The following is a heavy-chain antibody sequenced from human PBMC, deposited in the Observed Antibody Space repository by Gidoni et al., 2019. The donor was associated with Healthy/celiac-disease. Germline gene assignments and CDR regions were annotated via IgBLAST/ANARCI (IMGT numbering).Heavy chain of an antibody. CDR1: GSSISSGYY. D-gene: IGHD3-3*01. Sequence: QVQLQESGPGLVKPSETLSLTCTVSGSSISSGYYWGWIRQPPGKGLEWIGSIYHSGSTYYNPSLKSRVTISVDTSKNQFSLKLSSVTAADTAVYYCARDPHYDFWSGYYLDYGMDVWGQGTTVTVSS. CDR2: IYHSGST. CDR3: ARDPHYDFWSGYYLDYGMDV. V-gene: IGHV4-38-2*02. J-gene: IGHJ6*02.